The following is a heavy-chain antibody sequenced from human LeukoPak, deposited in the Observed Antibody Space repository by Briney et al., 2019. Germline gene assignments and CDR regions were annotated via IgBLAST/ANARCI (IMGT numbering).Heavy chain of an antibody. CDR3: ARDPPYYYDSSGPDDY. CDR1: GYTFTGYY. CDR2: INPNSGGT. Sequence: ASVKVSCKASGYTFTGYYMHWVRQAPGQGLEWMGWINPNSGGTNCAQRFQGRVTMTRDTSISTAYMELSRLRSDDTAVYYCARDPPYYYDSSGPDDYWGQGTLVTVSS. D-gene: IGHD3-22*01. J-gene: IGHJ4*02. V-gene: IGHV1-2*02.